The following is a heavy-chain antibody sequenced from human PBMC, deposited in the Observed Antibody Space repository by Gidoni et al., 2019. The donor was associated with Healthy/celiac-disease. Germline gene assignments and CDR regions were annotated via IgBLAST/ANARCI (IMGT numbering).Heavy chain of an antibody. V-gene: IGHV3-74*01. CDR2: INSDGSST. CDR3: ARVHFYDFWSGYYNDY. CDR1: GFTFSSYW. D-gene: IGHD3-3*01. J-gene: IGHJ4*02. Sequence: EVQLVESGGGLVQPGGSLRLSCAASGFTFSSYWMHWVRQAPGKGLVWVSRINSDGSSTSYADSVKGRFTISRDNAKNTLYLQMNSLRAEDTAVYYCARVHFYDFWSGYYNDYWGQGTLVTVSS.